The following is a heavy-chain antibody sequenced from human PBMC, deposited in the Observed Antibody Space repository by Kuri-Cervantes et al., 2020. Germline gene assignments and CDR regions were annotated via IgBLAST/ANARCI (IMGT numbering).Heavy chain of an antibody. D-gene: IGHD5-12*01. CDR3: ARDTDTGYDSHYFDY. CDR1: GYSISSGYY. Sequence: SQTLSLTCAVSGYSISSGYYWGWIRQPPGKGLEWIGSIYHSGSTYYNPSLKSRVTISVDTSKNQFSLRLTSMTAADTAVYYCARDTDTGYDSHYFDYWGQGTLVTVSS. V-gene: IGHV4-38-2*02. J-gene: IGHJ4*02. CDR2: IYHSGST.